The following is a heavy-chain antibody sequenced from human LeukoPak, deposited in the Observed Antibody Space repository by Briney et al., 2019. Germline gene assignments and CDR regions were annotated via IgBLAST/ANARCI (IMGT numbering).Heavy chain of an antibody. J-gene: IGHJ3*02. V-gene: IGHV4-61*08. D-gene: IGHD2-21*01. Sequence: SETLSLTCTVSGGSISSGDYYWSWIRQPPGKGLGWIGYIYYSGSTNYNPSLKSRVTISVDTSKKQFSLKLRSVTAADTAVYYCARSVPWGLLVRDDAFDIWGQGTMVTVSS. CDR1: GGSISSGDYY. CDR2: IYYSGST. CDR3: ARSVPWGLLVRDDAFDI.